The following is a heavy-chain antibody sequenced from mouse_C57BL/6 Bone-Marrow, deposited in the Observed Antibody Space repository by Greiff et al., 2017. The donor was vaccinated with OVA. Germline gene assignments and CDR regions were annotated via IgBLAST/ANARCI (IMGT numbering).Heavy chain of an antibody. D-gene: IGHD1-1*01. Sequence: QVQLQQSGAELARPGASVKLSCKASGYTFTSYGISWVKQRTGQGLEWIGELYPRSGNTYYNEKFKGKATLPADKSSSTADMELRSLTSEDSAVYFCAREPLPLITTVVATPYFDVWGTGTTVTVSS. V-gene: IGHV1-81*01. CDR1: GYTFTSYG. CDR3: AREPLPLITTVVATPYFDV. CDR2: LYPRSGNT. J-gene: IGHJ1*03.